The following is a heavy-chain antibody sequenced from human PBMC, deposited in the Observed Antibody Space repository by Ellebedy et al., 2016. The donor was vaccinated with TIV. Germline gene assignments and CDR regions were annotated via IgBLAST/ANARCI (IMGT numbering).Heavy chain of an antibody. V-gene: IGHV3-7*03. J-gene: IGHJ6*02. D-gene: IGHD3-22*01. CDR3: VRDGAYGDYSPGYYGMDV. CDR2: INQDGSRI. Sequence: GESLKISCAASGFTFNSYWMSWVRQAPGKGLEWVANINQDGSRIYYVDSVKGRFTISRDNAKNSVYLRMNTLRVEDTAFYHSVRDGAYGDYSPGYYGMDVWGQGTTVTVSS. CDR1: GFTFNSYW.